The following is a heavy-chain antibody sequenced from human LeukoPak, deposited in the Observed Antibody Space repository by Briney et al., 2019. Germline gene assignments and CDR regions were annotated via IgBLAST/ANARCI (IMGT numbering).Heavy chain of an antibody. Sequence: SVKVSCKASGGTFSSYAISWVRQAPGQGLEWMGGIIPIFGTANYAQKFQGRVTITADESTSTAYMELSSLRSEDTAVYYCARDVTRGLRFLEWPYSYYYYMDVWGKGTTVTVSS. J-gene: IGHJ6*03. CDR1: GGTFSSYA. CDR3: ARDVTRGLRFLEWPYSYYYYMDV. CDR2: IIPIFGTA. V-gene: IGHV1-69*01. D-gene: IGHD3-3*01.